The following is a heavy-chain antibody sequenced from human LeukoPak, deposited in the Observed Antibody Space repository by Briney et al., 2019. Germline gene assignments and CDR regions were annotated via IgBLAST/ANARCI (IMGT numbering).Heavy chain of an antibody. J-gene: IGHJ4*02. CDR2: IYYSGST. CDR3: ARGLERVGY. V-gene: IGHV4-59*01. Sequence: SETLSLTCTVSGGSISSYYWSWIRQPPGKGLEWIGYIYYSGSTNYNPSLKSRVTISVDTSKNQFSLKLSSVTAADTAAYYCARGLERVGYWGQGTLVTVSS. D-gene: IGHD1-1*01. CDR1: GGSISSYY.